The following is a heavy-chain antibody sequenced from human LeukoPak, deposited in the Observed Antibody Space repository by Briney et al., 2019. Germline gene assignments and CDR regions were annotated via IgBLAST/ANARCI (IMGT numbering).Heavy chain of an antibody. CDR1: GFIFSTYG. J-gene: IGHJ4*02. CDR3: AKGRLGELSLFPD. CDR2: IHYDGSKK. V-gene: IGHV3-30*02. Sequence: PGGSLRLSCAASGFIFSTYGIHWVRQAPGKGLEWVAFIHYDGSKKYYADSVKGRFTVSRDNVKNSLYLQMNSLRAEDTAVYYCAKGRLGELSLFPDWGQGTLVTVSS. D-gene: IGHD3-16*02.